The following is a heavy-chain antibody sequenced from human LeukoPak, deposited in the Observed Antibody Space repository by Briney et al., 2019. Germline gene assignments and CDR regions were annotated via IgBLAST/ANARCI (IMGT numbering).Heavy chain of an antibody. CDR3: ARGTTYYNHFDY. CDR2: IYYSGST. CDR1: GGPISSYY. J-gene: IGHJ4*02. V-gene: IGHV4-59*01. D-gene: IGHD3-10*01. Sequence: PSETLSLTGTVSGGPISSYYWSGTRQPPGKGREGIGYIYYSGSTNYNPSLKSRVTISVDTSKNQFSLKLSSVTAADTAVYYCARGTTYYNHFDYWGQGTLVTVSS.